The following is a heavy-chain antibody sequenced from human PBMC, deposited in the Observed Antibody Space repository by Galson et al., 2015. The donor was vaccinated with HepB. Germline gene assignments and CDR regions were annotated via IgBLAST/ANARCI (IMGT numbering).Heavy chain of an antibody. CDR2: VKQDGSVK. D-gene: IGHD2-2*01. V-gene: IGHV3-7*03. CDR1: KFTFSDFW. CDR3: ARVCSITRCISHFGLDV. Sequence: SLRLSCAASKFTFSDFWMTWVRQAPGKGLEWVATVKQDGSVKSYVEDVRGRFTISRDNAKDSLSLHMSSLRVEDTAVYYCARVCSITRCISHFGLDVWGQGTTVTVSS. J-gene: IGHJ6*02.